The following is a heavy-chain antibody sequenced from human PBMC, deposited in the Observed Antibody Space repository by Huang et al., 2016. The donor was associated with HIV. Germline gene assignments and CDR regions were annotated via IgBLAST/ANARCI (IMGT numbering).Heavy chain of an antibody. CDR2: IYHSGIT. Sequence: QLQLQESGSGLVKPSQTLSLTCAVSGGSIRSGGYSWSWIRQPPGRGLEWIGYIYHSGITDYNPSLKSRVTISVDRSKNQFSLKLSSVTAADTAVYYCARQESGDAFDIWGQGTMVTVSS. CDR3: ARQESGDAFDI. D-gene: IGHD3-10*01. J-gene: IGHJ3*02. V-gene: IGHV4-30-2*01. CDR1: GGSIRSGGYS.